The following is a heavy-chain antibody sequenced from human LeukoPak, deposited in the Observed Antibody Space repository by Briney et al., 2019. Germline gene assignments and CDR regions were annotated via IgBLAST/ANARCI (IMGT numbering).Heavy chain of an antibody. J-gene: IGHJ2*01. Sequence: GGSLRLSCEASGFTFGTFGMAWVRQSPGKGLQWVSGITGSSTWTYYAASVKGRFTVSRDNSQNTLHLQMNSLRADDTAVYYCTREVVSSGTGYFDLWGRGTLVTVSS. V-gene: IGHV3-23*01. CDR1: GFTFGTFG. CDR2: ITGSSTWT. D-gene: IGHD3-10*01. CDR3: TREVVSSGTGYFDL.